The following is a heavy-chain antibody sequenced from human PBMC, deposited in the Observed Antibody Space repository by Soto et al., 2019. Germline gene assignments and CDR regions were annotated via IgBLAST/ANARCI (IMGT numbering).Heavy chain of an antibody. CDR3: ATRVGATGDFDY. Sequence: ASVKVSCKVSGYTLTELSMHWVRHAPGKGLEWMGGFDPEDGETIYAQKFQGRVTMTEDTSTDTAYMELSSLRSEDTVVYYCATRVGATGDFDYWGQGTLVTVSS. CDR1: GYTLTELS. D-gene: IGHD1-26*01. J-gene: IGHJ4*02. V-gene: IGHV1-24*01. CDR2: FDPEDGET.